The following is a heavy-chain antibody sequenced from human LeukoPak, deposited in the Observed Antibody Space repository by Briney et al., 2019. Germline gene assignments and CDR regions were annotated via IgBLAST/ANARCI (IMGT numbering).Heavy chain of an antibody. CDR2: IYYSGST. V-gene: IGHV4-39*01. D-gene: IGHD2-15*01. Sequence: SETLSLTCTVSGGSISSSSYYWGWIRQPPGKGLEWIGSIYYSGSTYYNPPLKSRVTISVDTSKNQFSLKLSSVTAADTAVYYCASHCSGGSCYSYYFDYWGQGTLVTVSS. CDR1: GGSISSSSYY. J-gene: IGHJ4*02. CDR3: ASHCSGGSCYSYYFDY.